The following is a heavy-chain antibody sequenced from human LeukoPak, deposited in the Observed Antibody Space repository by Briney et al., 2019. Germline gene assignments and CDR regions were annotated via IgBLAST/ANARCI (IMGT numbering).Heavy chain of an antibody. CDR1: GFTFSSYW. Sequence: GGCLRLSSAASGFTFSSYWMSCGPDAPGKGAESGSNIKRDRSENYYVDSVKGRFTISRDNAKHSLYLQMNSLRAEDTAVYYCARDWGDYYCYYMDVWGKGTTVTVSS. J-gene: IGHJ6*03. CDR3: ARDWGDYYCYYMDV. CDR2: IKRDRSEN. V-gene: IGHV3-7*01. D-gene: IGHD3-16*01.